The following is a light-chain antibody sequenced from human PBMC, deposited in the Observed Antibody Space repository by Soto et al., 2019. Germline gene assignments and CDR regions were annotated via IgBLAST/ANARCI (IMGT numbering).Light chain of an antibody. J-gene: IGKJ5*01. Sequence: EIVMTQSPVTLSVSPGERATLSCRASQSVSSNLAWYQQKPGQAPRLLISYASSRATGIPARFSGSGSGTDFTLTISSLQSEDYTVYYWQQYNNWLSFGQGTRLEI. CDR3: QQYNNWLS. CDR2: YAS. CDR1: QSVSSN. V-gene: IGKV3-15*01.